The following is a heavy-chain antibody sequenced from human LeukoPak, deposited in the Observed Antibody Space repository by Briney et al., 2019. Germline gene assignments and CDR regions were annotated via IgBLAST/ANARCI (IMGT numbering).Heavy chain of an antibody. J-gene: IGHJ3*02. CDR1: GYTFTSYD. D-gene: IGHD3-10*01. CDR3: ARSKFDVGYDSGSTDAFDI. Sequence: ASVKVSCKASGYTFTSYDINWVRQATGQGLEWMGWMNPNSGNTGYAQKFQGRVTMTRNTSISTAYMELSSLRSEDTAVYYCARSKFDVGYDSGSTDAFDIWGQGTMVTVSS. V-gene: IGHV1-8*01. CDR2: MNPNSGNT.